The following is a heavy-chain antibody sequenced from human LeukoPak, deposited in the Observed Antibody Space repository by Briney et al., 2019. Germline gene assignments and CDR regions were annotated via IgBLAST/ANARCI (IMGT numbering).Heavy chain of an antibody. CDR2: IYPGDSDT. J-gene: IGHJ4*02. CDR1: GYSFTSYW. Sequence: GESLKISCKGSGYSFTSYWIGWVRQMPGKGLEWMGIIYPGDSDTRYSPSFQGQVTISADKSISTAYLQWSSLKASDTAMYYCARHAFRSGYIPEDADYWGQGTLVTVSS. D-gene: IGHD3-22*01. CDR3: ARHAFRSGYIPEDADY. V-gene: IGHV5-51*01.